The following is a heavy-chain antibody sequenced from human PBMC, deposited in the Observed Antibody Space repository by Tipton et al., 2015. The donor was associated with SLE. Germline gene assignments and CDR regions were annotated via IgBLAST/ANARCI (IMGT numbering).Heavy chain of an antibody. CDR1: GDSVSSYY. Sequence: TLSLTCTVSGDSVSSYYWSWIRQPPGRGLEWIGYVYYSGSTNYNPSLKSRVTISIDTSRNQFSLKLSSVTAADTAVYYCVREPAASGWFDPWGQGTLVTVSS. J-gene: IGHJ5*02. CDR2: VYYSGST. D-gene: IGHD2-2*01. CDR3: VREPAASGWFDP. V-gene: IGHV4-59*02.